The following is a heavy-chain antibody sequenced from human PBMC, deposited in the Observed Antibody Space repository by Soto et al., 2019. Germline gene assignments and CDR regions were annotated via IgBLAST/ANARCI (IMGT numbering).Heavy chain of an antibody. Sequence: GGSLRLSCVGSGFTFSGYSMAWVRQAPGRGLEWVASISSRSTNIDYADSVKGRFTISRDNAKNLASLQMSSVRGEDTALYYCAKFTEPGYSSIWYYFEYWGQGTPVTVSS. CDR3: AKFTEPGYSSIWYYFEY. J-gene: IGHJ4*02. D-gene: IGHD6-19*01. CDR2: ISSRSTNI. V-gene: IGHV3-21*06. CDR1: GFTFSGYS.